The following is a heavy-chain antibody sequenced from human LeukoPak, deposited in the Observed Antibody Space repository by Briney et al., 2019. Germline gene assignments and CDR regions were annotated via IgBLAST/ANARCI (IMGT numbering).Heavy chain of an antibody. CDR3: TRRAYDSSGYYSDN. CDR1: GFTFGDYG. J-gene: IGHJ4*02. D-gene: IGHD3-22*01. CDR2: IRTKADGSTT. Sequence: GGSLRLSCTSSGFTFGDYGMSWVRQAPGKGLEWVGVIRTKADGSTTEYAAAVKGRFTISRDDSKSIAYLQMNSLKTEDTAVYYCTRRAYDSSGYYSDNWGQGTLVTVSS. V-gene: IGHV3-49*04.